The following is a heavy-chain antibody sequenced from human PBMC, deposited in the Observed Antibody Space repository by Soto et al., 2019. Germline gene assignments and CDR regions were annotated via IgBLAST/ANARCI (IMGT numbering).Heavy chain of an antibody. J-gene: IGHJ6*02. CDR3: ANRYYDFWSGYSGFYDYGMDV. CDR1: GFTFRGYA. CDR2: ISGSGDST. Sequence: EVHLLESGGGLVQRGGSLRLSCAASGFTFRGYAMSWVRQAPGKGLQWVSTISGSGDSTFYADSVRGRFTISRENSKHTLYLQMNSLRADDTAVYYCANRYYDFWSGYSGFYDYGMDVWGQGTTVTVSS. D-gene: IGHD3-3*01. V-gene: IGHV3-23*01.